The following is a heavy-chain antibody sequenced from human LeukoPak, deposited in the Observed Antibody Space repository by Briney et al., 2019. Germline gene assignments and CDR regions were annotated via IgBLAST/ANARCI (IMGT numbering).Heavy chain of an antibody. CDR2: MNPNSGNT. Sequence: ASVKVSCKASGYTFTSYDINWVRQATGQGLEWMGWMNPNSGNTAYAQKFQGRVTITRNTSISTAYMELSSLRSEDTAVYYCARSGYDIPYYYYMDVWGKGTTVTISS. J-gene: IGHJ6*03. D-gene: IGHD3-9*01. CDR1: GYTFTSYD. CDR3: ARSGYDIPYYYYMDV. V-gene: IGHV1-8*03.